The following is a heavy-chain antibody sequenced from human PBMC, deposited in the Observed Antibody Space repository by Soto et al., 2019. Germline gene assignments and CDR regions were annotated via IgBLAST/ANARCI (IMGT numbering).Heavy chain of an antibody. J-gene: IGHJ4*02. D-gene: IGHD2-15*01. Sequence: GASVKLSRKAAGGTVRSDSFSRVRQAPGQGLEWMGGIIPMFDTPIYAQKFQDRVTITADESTSTAYMQLSSLRSGDTAVYYCARSGGLDRDFNYWGQGSLVTVSS. CDR3: ARSGGLDRDFNY. V-gene: IGHV1-69*01. CDR2: IIPMFDTP. CDR1: GGTVRSDS.